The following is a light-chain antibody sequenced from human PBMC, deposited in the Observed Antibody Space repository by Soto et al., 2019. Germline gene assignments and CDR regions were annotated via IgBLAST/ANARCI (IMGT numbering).Light chain of an antibody. J-gene: IGKJ5*01. CDR1: QSVSSN. V-gene: IGKV3-20*01. Sequence: EIVMTQSPATLSVSPGERATLSCRASQSVSSNLAWYQQKPGQAPRILIYAASSRATGIPDRFSGGGSGTDFTLTISRLEPEEFAVFDCQQYGSSITFGQGTRLEIK. CDR2: AAS. CDR3: QQYGSSIT.